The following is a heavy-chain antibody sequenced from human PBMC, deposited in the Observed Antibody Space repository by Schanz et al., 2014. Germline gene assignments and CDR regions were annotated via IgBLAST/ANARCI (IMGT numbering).Heavy chain of an antibody. J-gene: IGHJ4*02. CDR3: AKSLESCPGGRCSRGYFDY. CDR1: GFNFSDYA. D-gene: IGHD2-8*02. CDR2: VSSDGNND. Sequence: VHLLESGGGLVPPGGSLRLSCAASGFNFSDYAMCWVRQAPGKGLEWVALVSSDGNNDYYTDSVKGRFTISRDNFKGALYLQMSSLRAEDTAVYYCAKSLESCPGGRCSRGYFDYWGQGTLVTVSS. V-gene: IGHV3-30*18.